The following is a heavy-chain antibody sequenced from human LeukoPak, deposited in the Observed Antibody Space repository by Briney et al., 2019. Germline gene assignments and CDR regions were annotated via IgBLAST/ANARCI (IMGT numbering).Heavy chain of an antibody. J-gene: IGHJ4*02. CDR3: MRDLDWNYGYY. CDR2: IKVDGTTT. Sequence: GGSLRLSCAASGFTFRSYSMHWVRQAPGKGLVWVSRIKVDGTTTTYADSVKGRFTISRDNAKNTLYLQMDSLRAEDTAIYYCMRDLDWNYGYYWGQGTLVTVSS. CDR1: GFTFRSYS. D-gene: IGHD1-7*01. V-gene: IGHV3-74*03.